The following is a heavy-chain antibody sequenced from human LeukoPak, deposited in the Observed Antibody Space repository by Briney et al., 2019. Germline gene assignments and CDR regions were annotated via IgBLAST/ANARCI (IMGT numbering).Heavy chain of an antibody. V-gene: IGHV1-8*03. CDR1: GYTCTTYH. CDR3: ARTTSLTASGYDC. CDR2: MNPYNGDR. Sequence: ASVKVSCKTSGYTCTTYHINWVRQATGQGLEWLGWMNPYNGDRGYAQKFQGRLSITSDTSISTAYIELSSLKSDDPAVYFCARTTSLTASGYDCWGQGTLVTVSS. J-gene: IGHJ4*02. D-gene: IGHD4-17*01.